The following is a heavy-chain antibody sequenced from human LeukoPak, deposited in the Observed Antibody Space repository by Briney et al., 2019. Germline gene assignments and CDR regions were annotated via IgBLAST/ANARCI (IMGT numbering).Heavy chain of an antibody. CDR1: GFTFSSYA. D-gene: IGHD4-17*01. J-gene: IGHJ4*02. CDR2: ISYDGSNK. V-gene: IGHV3-30-3*01. Sequence: GGSLRLSCAASGFTFSSYAMHWVRQAPGKGLEWVAVISYDGSNKYYADSVKGRFTISRDNSKNTLYLQMNSLRVEDTAVYYCARDEYGGYGVDYWGQGILVTVSS. CDR3: ARDEYGGYGVDY.